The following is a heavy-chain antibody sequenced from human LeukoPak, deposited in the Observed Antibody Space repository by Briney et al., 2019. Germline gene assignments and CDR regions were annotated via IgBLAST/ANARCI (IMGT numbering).Heavy chain of an antibody. CDR1: GGSISSSSYY. D-gene: IGHD3-10*01. Sequence: PSETLSLTCTVSGGSISSSSYYWGWIRQPPGRGLEWIGSIYYSGSTYYNPSLKSRVTISVDTSKNQFSLKLSSVTAADTAVFYCARLRGGWEGYYYMDVWGKGTTVTISS. J-gene: IGHJ6*03. CDR2: IYYSGST. CDR3: ARLRGGWEGYYYMDV. V-gene: IGHV4-39*01.